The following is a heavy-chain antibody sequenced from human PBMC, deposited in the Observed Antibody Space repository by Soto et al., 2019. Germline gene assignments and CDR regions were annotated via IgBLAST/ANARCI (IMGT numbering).Heavy chain of an antibody. CDR3: ARGSRITRIRRSRGGGMDV. Sequence: QVQLQESGPGLVKPSQTLSLTCTVSGGSISSGGYYWSWIRQHPGKGLEWIGYIYYSGSTCYNPSLQSRVTISVDTSNNLFSLKLSSVTAADTAVYYCARGSRITRIRRSRGGGMDVWGQGTTVTVSS. D-gene: IGHD3-22*01. CDR1: GGSISSGGYY. V-gene: IGHV4-31*03. CDR2: IYYSGST. J-gene: IGHJ6*02.